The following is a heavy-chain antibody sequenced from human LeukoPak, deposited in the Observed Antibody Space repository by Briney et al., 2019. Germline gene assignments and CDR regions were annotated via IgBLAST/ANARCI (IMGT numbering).Heavy chain of an antibody. V-gene: IGHV1-18*01. D-gene: IGHD6-13*01. CDR1: GYTFTSYG. J-gene: IGHJ4*02. CDR2: ISAYNGNT. Sequence: GASVKVSCKASGYTFTSYGISWVRQAPGQGLEWMGWISAYNGNTNYAQKLQGRVTMTTDTSTSTAYMELRSLRSDDTAVYYCARDLRYSSGWYRNDYWGQGTLVTVPS. CDR3: ARDLRYSSGWYRNDY.